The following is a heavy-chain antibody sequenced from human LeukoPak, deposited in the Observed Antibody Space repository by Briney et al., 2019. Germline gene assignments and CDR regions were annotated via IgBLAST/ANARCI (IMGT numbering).Heavy chain of an antibody. CDR3: ARDYCGGDCYSGL. J-gene: IGHJ4*02. V-gene: IGHV3-48*04. D-gene: IGHD2-21*02. CDR2: ISSSSLTI. CDR1: GFTFSSYA. Sequence: GSLRLSCAASGFTFSSYAMSWVRQAPGKGLEWVSYISSSSLTIYYADSVKGRFTISRDNAKDSLYLQMNSLRAEDTAVYYCARDYCGGDCYSGLWGQGTLVTVSS.